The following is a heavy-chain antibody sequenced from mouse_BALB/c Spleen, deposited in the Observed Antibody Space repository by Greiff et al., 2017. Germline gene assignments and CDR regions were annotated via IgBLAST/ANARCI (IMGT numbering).Heavy chain of an antibody. CDR3: ARGGYGSSGDY. J-gene: IGHJ2*01. Sequence: EVQLQQSGAELVKPGASVKLSCTASGFNIKDTYMHWVKQRPEQGLEWIGRIDPANGNTKYDPKFQGKATITADTSSNTAYLQLSSLTSEDTAVYDWARGGYGSSGDYWGQGTTRTVSS. CDR1: GFNIKDTY. V-gene: IGHV14-3*02. CDR2: IDPANGNT. D-gene: IGHD1-1*01.